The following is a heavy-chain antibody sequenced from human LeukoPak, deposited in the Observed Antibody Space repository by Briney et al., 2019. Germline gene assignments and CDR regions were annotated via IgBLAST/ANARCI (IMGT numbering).Heavy chain of an antibody. CDR2: INTDNGNT. CDR3: ARGSSSDWPFDY. J-gene: IGHJ4*02. D-gene: IGHD3-9*01. Sequence: ASVKVSCKTSGYTFTSYAMHWVRQAPGQRLEWMGWINTDNGNTKYSQNFQGRATITRDTSASTAYMELSSLTSEDTAVYYCARGSSSDWPFDYWGQGSLVTVSS. V-gene: IGHV1-3*04. CDR1: GYTFTSYA.